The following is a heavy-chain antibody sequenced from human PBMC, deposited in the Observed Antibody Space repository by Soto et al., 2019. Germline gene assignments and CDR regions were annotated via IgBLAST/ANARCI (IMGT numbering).Heavy chain of an antibody. J-gene: IGHJ4*02. V-gene: IGHV4-34*01. D-gene: IGHD3-3*01. CDR3: ARGLRFWEWLPRSNFDY. CDR2: INHSGST. CDR1: GGSFSGYY. Sequence: LSLTCAVYGGSFSGYYWSWIRQPPGEGLEWIGEINHSGSTNYNPSLKSRVTISVDTSKNQFSLKLSSVTAADTAVYYCARGLRFWEWLPRSNFDYWGQVILGTV.